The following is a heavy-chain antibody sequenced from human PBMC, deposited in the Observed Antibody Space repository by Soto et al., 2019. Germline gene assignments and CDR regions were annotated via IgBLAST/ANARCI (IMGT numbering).Heavy chain of an antibody. CDR1: GFTFSSYS. CDR3: ARIGRLRGGDY. D-gene: IGHD4-17*01. V-gene: IGHV3-48*01. Sequence: EVQLVESGGGLVQPGGSLRLSCAASGFTFSSYSMNWVRQAPGKGLEWVSYISSSSSTIYYADSVKGRFTISRDNAKNSLYLQTNSLRAEDTAVYYCARIGRLRGGDYWGQGTLVTVSS. J-gene: IGHJ4*02. CDR2: ISSSSSTI.